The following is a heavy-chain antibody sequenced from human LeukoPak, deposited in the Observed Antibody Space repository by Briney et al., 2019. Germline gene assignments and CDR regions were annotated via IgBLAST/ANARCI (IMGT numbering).Heavy chain of an antibody. V-gene: IGHV3-23*01. CDR1: GFTFSSYA. D-gene: IGHD3-3*01. Sequence: GGSLRLSCAASGFTFSSYAMSWVRQAPGKGLEWVSAISGSGGSTYYADSVKGRLTISRDNSKNTLYLQMNSLRAEDTAVYYCAKLFRLLRFLEPENYWGQGTLVTVSS. CDR2: ISGSGGST. J-gene: IGHJ4*02. CDR3: AKLFRLLRFLEPENY.